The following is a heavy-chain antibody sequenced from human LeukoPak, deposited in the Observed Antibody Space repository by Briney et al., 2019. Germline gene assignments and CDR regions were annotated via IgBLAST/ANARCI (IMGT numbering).Heavy chain of an antibody. Sequence: ASVKVSCKASGYTFTSYGISWARQAPGQGLEWMGWISAYNGNTNYAQKLQGRVTMTTDTSTSTAYMELRSLRSDDTAVYYCARSMITFGGVTTFDYWGQGTLVTVSS. V-gene: IGHV1-18*01. J-gene: IGHJ4*02. D-gene: IGHD3-16*01. CDR3: ARSMITFGGVTTFDY. CDR2: ISAYNGNT. CDR1: GYTFTSYG.